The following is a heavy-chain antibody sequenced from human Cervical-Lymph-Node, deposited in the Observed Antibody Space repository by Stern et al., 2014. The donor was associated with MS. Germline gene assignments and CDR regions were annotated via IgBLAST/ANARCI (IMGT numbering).Heavy chain of an antibody. CDR3: ARATDL. CDR1: CASITSYY. CDR2: IYYSGTT. Sequence: QVQLVQSGPGLLKPSETLSLTCTVSCASITSYYWSWSRQPPGKGLEWICYIYYSGTTNCNASLKGRVAISIDTSKTQFSLRLSSVTAADTAVYYCARATDLWGQGTLVTVSS. J-gene: IGHJ5*02. V-gene: IGHV4-59*01.